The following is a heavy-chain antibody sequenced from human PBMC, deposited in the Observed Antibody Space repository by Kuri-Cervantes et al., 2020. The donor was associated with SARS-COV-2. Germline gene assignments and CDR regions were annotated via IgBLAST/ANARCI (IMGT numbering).Heavy chain of an antibody. CDR3: ARGPLFDDFGLSA. Sequence: SETLSLTCTVSGGSISSGGYYWSWIRQPPGKGLEWIGYIYYSGSTNYNPSLKSRVTISVDTSKNQFSLKLSSVTAADTAVYYCARGPLFDDFGLSAWGQGTLVTVYS. J-gene: IGHJ5*02. D-gene: IGHD3/OR15-3a*01. CDR2: IYYSGST. CDR1: GGSISSGGYY. V-gene: IGHV4-61*08.